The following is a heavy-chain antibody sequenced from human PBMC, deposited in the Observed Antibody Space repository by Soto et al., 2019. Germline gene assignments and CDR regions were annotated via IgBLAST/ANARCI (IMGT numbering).Heavy chain of an antibody. J-gene: IGHJ5*02. V-gene: IGHV4-30-4*01. Sequence: PSETLSLTCTVSGGSISSGDYYWSWIRQPPGKGLEWIGYIYYSGSTYYNPSLKSRVTISVDTSKNQFSLKLSSVTAADTAVYYCARVVLMVYVKFAPWGQGTLVTVSS. CDR2: IYYSGST. CDR1: GGSISSGDYY. D-gene: IGHD2-8*01. CDR3: ARVVLMVYVKFAP.